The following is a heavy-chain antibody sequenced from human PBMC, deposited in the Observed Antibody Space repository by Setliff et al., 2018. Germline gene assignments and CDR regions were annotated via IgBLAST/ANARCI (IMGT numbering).Heavy chain of an antibody. D-gene: IGHD3-3*01. V-gene: IGHV3-11*04. Sequence: GVLRLSCAASGFSFSYYYMSWVRQAPGKGLEWLSKISGDGITIYYADSVKGRFTISRDNAKNSLYLQMNSLRVEDTAVYYCARDVFDFRTGQAGPWGQGTLVTVSS. CDR1: GFSFSYYY. J-gene: IGHJ5*02. CDR2: ISGDGITI. CDR3: ARDVFDFRTGQAGP.